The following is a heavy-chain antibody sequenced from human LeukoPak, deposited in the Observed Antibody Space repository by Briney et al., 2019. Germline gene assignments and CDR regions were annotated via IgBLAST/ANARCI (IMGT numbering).Heavy chain of an antibody. Sequence: PSETLSLTCTVSGGSISSYYWSWIRQPAGKGLEWIGRIYTSGSTNYNPSLKSRVTMSVDTSKNQFSLKLSSVTAADTAVYYCARASIVGATGAYNYWGQGTLVTVSS. CDR3: ARASIVGATGAYNY. CDR1: GGSISSYY. J-gene: IGHJ4*02. D-gene: IGHD1-26*01. V-gene: IGHV4-4*07. CDR2: IYTSGST.